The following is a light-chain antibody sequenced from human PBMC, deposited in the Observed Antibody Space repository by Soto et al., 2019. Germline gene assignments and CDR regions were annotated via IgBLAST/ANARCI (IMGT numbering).Light chain of an antibody. CDR3: QQHGSSPIT. CDR1: QSVSSN. J-gene: IGKJ5*01. V-gene: IGKV3-20*01. CDR2: GAS. Sequence: EIVMTQSPATLSVSPGERVTLSCRASQSVSSNLAWHQQKPGQTPRVLVYGASSRATGIPDRFSGSGSGTDFTLTISRLEPEDFAVYYCQQHGSSPITLGQGTRLEIK.